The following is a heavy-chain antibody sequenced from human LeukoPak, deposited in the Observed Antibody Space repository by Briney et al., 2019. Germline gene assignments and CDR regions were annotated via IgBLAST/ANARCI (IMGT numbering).Heavy chain of an antibody. CDR2: IYYSGST. CDR3: ARTTEAHSWRTRYYDYYMDV. Sequence: SETLSLTCTVSGGSISSGSYYWSWIRQPPGKGLEWIGYIYYSGSTNYNPSLKSRLTISVDTSKNQFSLKLSSVTAADTAVYYCARTTEAHSWRTRYYDYYMDVWGKGTTVAVSS. CDR1: GGSISSGSYY. J-gene: IGHJ6*03. D-gene: IGHD6-13*01. V-gene: IGHV4-61*01.